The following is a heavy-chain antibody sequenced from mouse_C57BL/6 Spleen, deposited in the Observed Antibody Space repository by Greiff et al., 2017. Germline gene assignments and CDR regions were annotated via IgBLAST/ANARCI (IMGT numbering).Heavy chain of an antibody. D-gene: IGHD1-1*01. CDR2: ISSGSSTI. J-gene: IGHJ1*03. CDR3: AREYYGSSDGWYFDV. CDR1: GFTFSDYG. Sequence: EVKLVESGGGLVKPGGSLKLSCAASGFTFSDYGMHWVRQAPEKGLEWVAYISSGSSTIYYADTVKGRFTISRDNAKNTLFLQMTSLRSEDTAMYYCAREYYGSSDGWYFDVWGTGTTVTVSS. V-gene: IGHV5-17*01.